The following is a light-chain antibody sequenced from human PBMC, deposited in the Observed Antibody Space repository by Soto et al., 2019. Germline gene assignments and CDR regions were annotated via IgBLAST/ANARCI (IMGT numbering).Light chain of an antibody. V-gene: IGKV1-39*01. Sequence: DIQMTQSPSSLSASVGDRVTITCRASQSISSYLNWYQQKPGKAPKLLIYAASSLQSGVPSRFSGSGSGTDFTLTISSLQPEDFETNYCQQGYSTTLTFGGGTKVDIK. CDR1: QSISSY. J-gene: IGKJ4*01. CDR2: AAS. CDR3: QQGYSTTLT.